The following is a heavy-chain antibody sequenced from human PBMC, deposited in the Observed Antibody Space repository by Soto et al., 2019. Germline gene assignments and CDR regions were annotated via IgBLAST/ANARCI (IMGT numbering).Heavy chain of an antibody. V-gene: IGHV4-39*01. D-gene: IGHD1-20*01. J-gene: IGHJ4*02. CDR2: VFYTGFT. Sequence: TCAPSGPSFFARHYSWALFFFFPGKGPEWIGSVFYTGFTSYNPSLESRVSVSVDTSKSQFSLKLSAVTAADTAVYYCATSQKGYNWNYFDHWGQGALVTVSS. CDR3: ATSQKGYNWNYFDH. CDR1: GPSFFARHYS.